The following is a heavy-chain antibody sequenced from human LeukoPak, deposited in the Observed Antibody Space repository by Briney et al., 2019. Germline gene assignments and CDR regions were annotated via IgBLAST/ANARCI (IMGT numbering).Heavy chain of an antibody. CDR3: ARDDAIWGVIYYDSSSTDY. CDR1: GYTFTSYG. J-gene: IGHJ4*02. CDR2: ISAYNSNT. D-gene: IGHD3-22*01. Sequence: ASVKVSCKASGYTFTSYGISWVRQAPGQGLEWMGWISAYNSNTNYAQKLQGRVTMTTDTSTSTAYMELRSLRSDDTAVYYCARDDAIWGVIYYDSSSTDYWGQGTLVTVSS. V-gene: IGHV1-18*01.